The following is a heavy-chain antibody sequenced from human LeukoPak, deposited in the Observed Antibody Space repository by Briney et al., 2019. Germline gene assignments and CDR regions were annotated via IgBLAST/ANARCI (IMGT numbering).Heavy chain of an antibody. CDR3: ARGFYSNSPPSAYFDY. J-gene: IGHJ4*02. D-gene: IGHD6-13*01. V-gene: IGHV5-51*01. Sequence: GESLKISCKGSGYSFTSYWIGWVRQMPGKGLEWMGNIYPGDSDTRYSPSFQGQVTISADKSISTAYLQWSSLKASDTAMYYCARGFYSNSPPSAYFDYWGQGTLVTVSS. CDR1: GYSFTSYW. CDR2: IYPGDSDT.